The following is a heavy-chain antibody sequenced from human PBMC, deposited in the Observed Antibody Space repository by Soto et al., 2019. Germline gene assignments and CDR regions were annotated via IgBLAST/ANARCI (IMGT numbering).Heavy chain of an antibody. CDR3: ARIDAAGRIFDH. D-gene: IGHD2-15*01. Sequence: TLSLTCTVSGGSIRTYYWTWIRQPPGTGLEWIGYIYYNGITNYNPSLKSRVTISLDTSKNQFSLKLISVTAADTALYYCARIDAAGRIFDHWGQGAQVTVSS. CDR1: GGSIRTYY. CDR2: IYYNGIT. J-gene: IGHJ4*02. V-gene: IGHV4-59*01.